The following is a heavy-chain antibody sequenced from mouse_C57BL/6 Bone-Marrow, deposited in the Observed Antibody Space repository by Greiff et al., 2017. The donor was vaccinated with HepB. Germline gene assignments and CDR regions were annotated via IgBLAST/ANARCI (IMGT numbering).Heavy chain of an antibody. J-gene: IGHJ3*01. CDR1: GYTFTSYG. CDR3: ARRVGGWVAY. CDR2: IYPRSGNT. V-gene: IGHV1-81*01. D-gene: IGHD1-1*02. Sequence: VKLMESGAELARPGASVKLSCKASGYTFTSYGISWVKQRTGQGLEWIGEIYPRSGNTYYNEKFKGKATLTADKSSSTAYMELRSLTSEDSAVYFCARRVGGWVAYWGQGTLVTVSA.